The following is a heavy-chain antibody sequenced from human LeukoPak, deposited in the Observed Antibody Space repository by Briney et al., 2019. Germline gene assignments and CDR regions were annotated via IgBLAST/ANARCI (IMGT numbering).Heavy chain of an antibody. CDR3: ARGRWLQLWGDY. CDR2: INSNTGDT. Sequence: ASVKVSCKASGYTFTDYYIHWVRQPPGQGPEWMGWINSNTGDTKYAQKFQDRVTLTQDTSISTAYMELSRQKSDDTAVFYCARGRWLQLWGDYWGQGTPLTVSS. J-gene: IGHJ4*02. V-gene: IGHV1-2*02. CDR1: GYTFTDYY. D-gene: IGHD5-18*01.